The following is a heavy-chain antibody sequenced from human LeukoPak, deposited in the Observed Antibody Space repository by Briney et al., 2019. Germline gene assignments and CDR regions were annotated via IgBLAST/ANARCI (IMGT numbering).Heavy chain of an antibody. J-gene: IGHJ6*02. CDR1: GFTFSSYS. CDR2: IYSGGNA. V-gene: IGHV3-66*04. D-gene: IGHD2-15*01. Sequence: GGSLRLSCAASGFTFSSYSMNWVRQAPGKGLEWVSVIYSGGNAYYADSVKGRFTISRDNSKNTLYLQMNSLRAEDTAVYYCARHIVGDYGMDVWGQGTTVTVSS. CDR3: ARHIVGDYGMDV.